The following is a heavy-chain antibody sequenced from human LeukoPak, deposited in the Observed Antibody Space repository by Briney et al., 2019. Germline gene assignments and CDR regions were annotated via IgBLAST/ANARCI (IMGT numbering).Heavy chain of an antibody. CDR1: GGTFSSYA. CDR3: ARDRAGATYYYYYGMDV. J-gene: IGHJ6*02. V-gene: IGHV1-18*01. Sequence: ASVKVSCKASGGTFSSYAISWVRQAPGQGLEWMGWISAYNGNTNYAQKLQGRVTMTTDTSTSTAYTELRSLRSDDTAVYYCARDRAGATYYYYYGMDVWGQGTTVTVSS. D-gene: IGHD1-26*01. CDR2: ISAYNGNT.